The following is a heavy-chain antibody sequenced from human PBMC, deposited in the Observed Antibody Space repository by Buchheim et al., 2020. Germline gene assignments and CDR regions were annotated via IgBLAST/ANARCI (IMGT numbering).Heavy chain of an antibody. CDR1: GFSITSGGVC. J-gene: IGHJ4*02. V-gene: IGHV2-70*15. Sequence: QVTLRESGPALVKPTQTLTLTCSLSGFSITSGGVCVSWIRQPPGKALEWLARIGWDDAEEFRPSLKSRLSISKDTSKNSVVLTVTNVDPEDTATYYCARIPNYYASSGYFDYWGQG. CDR3: ARIPNYYASSGYFDY. D-gene: IGHD3-22*01. CDR2: IGWDDAE.